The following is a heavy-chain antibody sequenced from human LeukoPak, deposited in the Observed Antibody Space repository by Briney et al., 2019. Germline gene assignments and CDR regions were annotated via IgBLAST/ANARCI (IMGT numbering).Heavy chain of an antibody. CDR2: INHSGST. CDR1: GGSFSGYY. D-gene: IGHD2-2*02. CDR3: ARICCSTSCYKYYYGMDV. Sequence: SETLSLTCAVYGGSFSGYYWSWIRQPPGKGLEWIGEINHSGSTNYNPSLKSRVTISVDTSKNQFSLKLSSVTAADTAVYYCARICCSTSCYKYYYGMDVWGQGTTVTVSS. V-gene: IGHV4-34*01. J-gene: IGHJ6*02.